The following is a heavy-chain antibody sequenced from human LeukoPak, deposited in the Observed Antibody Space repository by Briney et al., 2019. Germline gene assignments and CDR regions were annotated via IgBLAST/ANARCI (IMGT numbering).Heavy chain of an antibody. CDR3: ARANTYYYDSSGYSVDY. CDR1: GFTFSSYW. J-gene: IGHJ4*02. V-gene: IGHV3-74*01. Sequence: GGSLRLSCAASGFTFSSYWMHWVRQAPGKGPVWVSRINSDGSSTSYADSVKGRFTFSRDNAKNTLSLQMNSLRAGDTAVYYCARANTYYYDSSGYSVDYWGQGTLVTVSS. CDR2: INSDGSST. D-gene: IGHD3-22*01.